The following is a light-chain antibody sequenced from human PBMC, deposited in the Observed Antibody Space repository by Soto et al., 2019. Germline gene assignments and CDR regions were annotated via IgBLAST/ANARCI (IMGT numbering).Light chain of an antibody. CDR2: RND. Sequence: QSVLTQSPSASGTPGQRVTISCSGSSSNIANNYVSWFQHYPGTAPRLLIYRNDQRPSGVPDRFSGSKSGTSASLAISGLRSDDEADYFCAAWDDSLSGRVFGAGTKVTVL. J-gene: IGLJ1*01. CDR3: AAWDDSLSGRV. V-gene: IGLV1-47*01. CDR1: SSNIANNY.